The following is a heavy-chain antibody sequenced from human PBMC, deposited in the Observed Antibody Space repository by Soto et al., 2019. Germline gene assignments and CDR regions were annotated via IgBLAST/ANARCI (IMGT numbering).Heavy chain of an antibody. CDR1: GFTFTKAY. Sequence: EVQLVESGGGLVEPGGSIRLSCVASGFTFTKAYMTWVRQAPGKGLEWVGRIKGSHAGGTTDYATSVKGRFTISRDDSKNPLYLQMNSLKTEDTSVYSCATEGGYPGSNFYGAYWGQGTLVTVSS. D-gene: IGHD1-26*01. V-gene: IGHV3-15*01. CDR2: IKGSHAGGTT. CDR3: ATEGGYPGSNFYGAY. J-gene: IGHJ4*02.